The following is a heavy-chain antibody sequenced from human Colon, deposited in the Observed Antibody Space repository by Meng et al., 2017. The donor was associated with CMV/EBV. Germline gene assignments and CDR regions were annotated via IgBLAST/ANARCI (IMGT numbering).Heavy chain of an antibody. CDR3: VRGAWNSRGCFDH. J-gene: IGHJ4*02. Sequence: ASVKVSCKASGGTFSSYPISWVRQAPGQGLEWMGCISTSIGNQYAQKFQGRVIMTTDSPTNTAYLEVMSLTFEDTAVYYCVRGAWNSRGCFDHWGQGALVTVSS. CDR1: GGTFSSYP. V-gene: IGHV1-18*01. D-gene: IGHD1-7*01. CDR2: ISTSIGN.